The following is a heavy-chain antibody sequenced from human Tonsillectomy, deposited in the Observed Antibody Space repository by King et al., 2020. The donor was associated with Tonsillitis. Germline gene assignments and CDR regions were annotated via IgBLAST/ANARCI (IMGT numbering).Heavy chain of an antibody. CDR2: INHSGST. D-gene: IGHD3-22*01. CDR3: ARRYSSGYHYYYYYMDV. CDR1: GGSFSGYY. V-gene: IGHV4-34*01. Sequence: VQLQQWGAGLLKPSETLSLTCAVYGGSFSGYYWSWIRQPPGKGLEWIGEINHSGSTNYNPSLKSRVTISVDTSKYQFSLKLSSVTAADTAVYYCARRYSSGYHYYYYYMDVWGKGTTVTVSS. J-gene: IGHJ6*03.